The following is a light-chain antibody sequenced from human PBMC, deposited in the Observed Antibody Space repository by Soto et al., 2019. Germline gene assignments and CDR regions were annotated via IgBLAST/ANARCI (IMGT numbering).Light chain of an antibody. CDR3: NSFRVSHLYV. Sequence: QSVLSQPASVSGSPGQTITISCTGTSTDVGGYNAVSWYQHHPGKAPKLIIYEVTHRPSGVSDRFSVSKSGNTASLTISGLQAEDEADYYCNSFRVSHLYVFGTGTKVTVL. CDR1: STDVGGYNA. CDR2: EVT. J-gene: IGLJ1*01. V-gene: IGLV2-14*01.